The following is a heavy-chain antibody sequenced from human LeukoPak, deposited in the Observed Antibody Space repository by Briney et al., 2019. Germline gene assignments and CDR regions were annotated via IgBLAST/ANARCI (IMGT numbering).Heavy chain of an antibody. V-gene: IGHV4-59*08. Sequence: SETLSLTCTVSGGSISSYYWSWIWQPPGKGLEWIGYIYYSGSTNYNPSLKSRVTISVDTSKNQFSLKLSSVTAADTAVYYCARLGSSWELDYWGQGTLVTVSS. CDR2: IYYSGST. J-gene: IGHJ4*02. CDR1: GGSISSYY. D-gene: IGHD6-13*01. CDR3: ARLGSSWELDY.